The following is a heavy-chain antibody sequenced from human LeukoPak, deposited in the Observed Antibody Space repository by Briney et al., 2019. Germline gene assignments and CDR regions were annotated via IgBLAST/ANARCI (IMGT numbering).Heavy chain of an antibody. Sequence: GASVKVSCKASGYTFTDYYMHWVRQAPGQGLEWMGWMNPNSGNTGYAQKFQGRVTMTRDTSISTAYMELSRLRSDDTAVYYCARDGYSSGWISPRLDPWGQGTLVTVSS. J-gene: IGHJ5*02. V-gene: IGHV1-2*02. CDR3: ARDGYSSGWISPRLDP. CDR1: GYTFTDYY. CDR2: MNPNSGNT. D-gene: IGHD6-19*01.